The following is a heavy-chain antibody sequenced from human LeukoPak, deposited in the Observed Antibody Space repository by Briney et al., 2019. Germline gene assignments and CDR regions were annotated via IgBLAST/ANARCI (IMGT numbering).Heavy chain of an antibody. CDR1: GYTFTKYW. V-gene: IGHV5-51*01. J-gene: IGHJ4*02. CDR2: IYPGDSDT. D-gene: IGHD5-12*01. CDR3: ARQNGYDLYYFDY. Sequence: GESLKISCKSSGYTFTKYWIGWVRQMPGKGLEWMGIIYPGDSDTRYSPSFQGQVTISADKSISTAYLQWNSLKASDTAMYYCARQNGYDLYYFDYWGQGTLVTVSS.